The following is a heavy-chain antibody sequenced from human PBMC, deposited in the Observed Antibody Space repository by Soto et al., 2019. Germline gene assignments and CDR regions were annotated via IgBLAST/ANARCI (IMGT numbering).Heavy chain of an antibody. CDR1: GFSLSNARMG. D-gene: IGHD3-22*01. V-gene: IGHV2-26*01. CDR2: IFSNGQK. Sequence: QVTLKESGPVLVQPTETLTLTCTVSGFSLSNARMGVSWIRQPPGKALEWLAHIFSNGQKSYSTSLKSRLTISKDISTSQVVLTMTNMDPVDTATYYCARIFPPEDYYDSRHNWGQGTLVTVSS. J-gene: IGHJ4*02. CDR3: ARIFPPEDYYDSRHN.